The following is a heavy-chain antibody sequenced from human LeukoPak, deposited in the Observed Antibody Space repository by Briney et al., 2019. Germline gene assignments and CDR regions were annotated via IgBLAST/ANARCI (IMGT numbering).Heavy chain of an antibody. Sequence: GGSLRLSCAASGFTFSSYTMSWVRQAPGKELEWVSTITTSDGNTYYADSVKGRFTVSRDNSKNTLFLQMNSLRAEDTAVYYCAKDGGLWVSAHWGDSWGRGTLVTVSS. D-gene: IGHD7-27*01. V-gene: IGHV3-23*01. CDR3: AKDGGLWVSAHWGDS. J-gene: IGHJ4*02. CDR1: GFTFSSYT. CDR2: ITTSDGNT.